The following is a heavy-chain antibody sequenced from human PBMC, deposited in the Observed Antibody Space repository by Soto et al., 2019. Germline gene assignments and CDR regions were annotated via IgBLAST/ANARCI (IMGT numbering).Heavy chain of an antibody. CDR2: IKSKTDGGTT. J-gene: IGHJ6*02. CDR3: TTRFRGYSGYDNYYSYGMDV. D-gene: IGHD5-12*01. Sequence: GGSLRLSCAASGFTFSNAWMNWVRQAPGKGLEWVGRIKSKTDGGTTDYAAPVKGRFTISRDDSKNTLYLQMNSLKTEDTAVYYCTTRFRGYSGYDNYYSYGMDVWGQGTTVTVS. CDR1: GFTFSNAW. V-gene: IGHV3-15*07.